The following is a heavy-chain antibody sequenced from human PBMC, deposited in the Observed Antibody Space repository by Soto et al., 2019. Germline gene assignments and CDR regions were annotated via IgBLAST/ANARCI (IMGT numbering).Heavy chain of an antibody. Sequence: GGSLRLSCSASGFVFGDYAVTWVRQAPGKGLERVGVVRSETYGGSTEYAASVKGRFRISRDDSENIAYLQMTNLKTEDTAVYYCPRRRGTRGWYADYWGKGILVTVYS. CDR2: VRSETYGGST. V-gene: IGHV3-49*04. D-gene: IGHD6-19*01. J-gene: IGHJ4*02. CDR3: PRRRGTRGWYADY. CDR1: GFVFGDYA.